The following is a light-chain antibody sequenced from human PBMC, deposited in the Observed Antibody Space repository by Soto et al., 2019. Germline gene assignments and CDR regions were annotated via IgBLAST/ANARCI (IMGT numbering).Light chain of an antibody. CDR3: QQRLDWPLT. CDR2: DAT. CDR1: QTVGNF. V-gene: IGKV3-11*01. Sequence: EIVLTQSPATLSLSPGERATLSCRASQTVGNFLAWYKQRPGQAPRLLIYDATNRATGIPARFSGRGSGTDFTLTISSLEPEDFAVYYCQQRLDWPLTFGGGTKVEIK. J-gene: IGKJ4*01.